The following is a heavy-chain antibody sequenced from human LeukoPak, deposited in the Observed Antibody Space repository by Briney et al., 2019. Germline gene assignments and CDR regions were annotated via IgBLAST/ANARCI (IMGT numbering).Heavy chain of an antibody. CDR3: AGSHCGGDCYPHYYYYYGMDV. CDR2: IYYSGST. D-gene: IGHD2-21*02. V-gene: IGHV4-59*08. CDR1: GGSISSHY. J-gene: IGHJ6*02. Sequence: SETLSLTCTVSGGSISSHYWSWIRQPPGKGLEWIGYIYYSGSTNYNPSLKSRVTISVDTSKNQFSLKLSSVTAADTAVYYCAGSHCGGDCYPHYYYYYGMDVWGQGTTVTVSS.